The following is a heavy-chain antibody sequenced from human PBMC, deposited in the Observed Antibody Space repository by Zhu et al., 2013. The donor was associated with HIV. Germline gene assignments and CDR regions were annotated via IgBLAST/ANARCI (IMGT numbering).Heavy chain of an antibody. J-gene: IGHJ3*02. V-gene: IGHV1-46*01. D-gene: IGHD6-6*01. Sequence: QVQLVQSGAEVKKPGASVKVSCKASGYTFTSYYMHWVRQAPGQGLEWMGIINPSGGSTSYAQKFQGRVTMTRDTSTSTVYMELSSLRSEDTAVYYCARAIAARPDAFDIWGQGDNGHRLF. CDR1: GYTFTSYY. CDR2: INPSGGST. CDR3: ARAIAARPDAFDI.